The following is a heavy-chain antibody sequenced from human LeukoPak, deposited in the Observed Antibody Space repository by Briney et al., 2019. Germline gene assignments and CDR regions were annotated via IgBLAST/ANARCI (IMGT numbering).Heavy chain of an antibody. CDR1: GFTVSSNF. Sequence: GGSLRLSCAASGFTVSSNFMSWVRQAPGKGLEWVSTLSGGAAGTHYADSVKGRFTISRDSSKGVLYLQMNSLRAEDTAIYFCAKGHGYASPSYFDYWGQGTLVTVSS. J-gene: IGHJ4*02. CDR3: AKGHGYASPSYFDY. V-gene: IGHV3-23*01. CDR2: LSGGAAGT. D-gene: IGHD2-2*03.